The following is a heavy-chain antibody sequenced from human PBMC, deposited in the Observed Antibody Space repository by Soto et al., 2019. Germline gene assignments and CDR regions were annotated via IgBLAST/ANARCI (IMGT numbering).Heavy chain of an antibody. CDR2: ISYDVSNK. Sequence: QVQLVESGGGVVQPGRSLRLSCAASGFTFSIYDMHWVRQTPGKGLEWVAVISYDVSNKYYEDSVKGRFTISRDNSKNTLYLHMNSLRAEDTAVYYCAKSIAASGSLDYWGQGTLVTVSS. V-gene: IGHV3-30*18. D-gene: IGHD6-13*01. J-gene: IGHJ4*02. CDR3: AKSIAASGSLDY. CDR1: GFTFSIYD.